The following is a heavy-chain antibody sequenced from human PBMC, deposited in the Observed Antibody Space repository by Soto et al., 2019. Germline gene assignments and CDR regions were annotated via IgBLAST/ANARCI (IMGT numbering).Heavy chain of an antibody. V-gene: IGHV3-64D*06. CDR3: VKLYPLPFDY. Sequence: GGSLRLSCSASGFTFSSSAMHWVRQAPGKGLGYVSAISSKGGSTYSADSVKATSTISIDNSKNTLYLKVTSLRAENTAGNYFVKLYPLPFDYWGQGTLVTVSS. CDR1: GFTFSSSA. J-gene: IGHJ4*02. D-gene: IGHD1-26*01. CDR2: ISSKGGST.